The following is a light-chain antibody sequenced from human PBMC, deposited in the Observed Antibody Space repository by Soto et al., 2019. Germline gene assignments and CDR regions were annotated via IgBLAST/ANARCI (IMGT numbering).Light chain of an antibody. Sequence: DIQMTQSPSSLSASVGDRVTITCRASQSVNSDLNWYQQKPGKAPKLLIYAASNLQSGVPSRFSGSGSGTHFTLTISSLQPEDSAAYYCQQSASRPTFGPGTRVAIK. CDR1: QSVNSD. CDR2: AAS. CDR3: QQSASRPT. J-gene: IGKJ3*01. V-gene: IGKV1-39*01.